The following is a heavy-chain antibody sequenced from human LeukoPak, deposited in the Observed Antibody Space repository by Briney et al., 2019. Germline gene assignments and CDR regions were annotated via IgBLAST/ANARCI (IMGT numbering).Heavy chain of an antibody. CDR2: IGTTSGAI. J-gene: IGHJ4*02. CDR3: ASGNISTFDY. Sequence: PGGSLRLSCAASGFTFNTFGMNWVRQAPGKGLEWVSYIGTTSGAIYYADSVKGRFTISRDSAKNSLYLQMNSLRAEDTAVYYCASGNISTFDYWGQGTLVTVSS. D-gene: IGHD1/OR15-1a*01. CDR1: GFTFNTFG. V-gene: IGHV3-48*01.